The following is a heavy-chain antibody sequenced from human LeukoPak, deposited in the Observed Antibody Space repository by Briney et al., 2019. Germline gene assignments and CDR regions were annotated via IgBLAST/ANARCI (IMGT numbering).Heavy chain of an antibody. D-gene: IGHD6-19*01. Sequence: GGSPRLSCATSGFTFSRYWMYWVRPAPGKGPIWVSSIKSDGTYTSYADSVKGRFTISRDNAKNTLFLQMSNLRAEDTAFYYCARDAEDSSGWSFDYWGHGTLVTVSS. V-gene: IGHV3-74*01. CDR1: GFTFSRYW. CDR2: IKSDGTYT. CDR3: ARDAEDSSGWSFDY. J-gene: IGHJ4*01.